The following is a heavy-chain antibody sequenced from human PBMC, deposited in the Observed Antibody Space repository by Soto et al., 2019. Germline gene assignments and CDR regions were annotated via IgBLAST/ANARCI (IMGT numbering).Heavy chain of an antibody. CDR2: TSYDGSNN. CDR3: ARWGTTGGLDV. V-gene: IGHV3-30*19. J-gene: IGHJ4*02. CDR1: GFTFRSYV. Sequence: QVQLVESGGGVVQPGTSLRLSCVGSGFTFRSYVIHWVRQAPGKGLEWVALTSYDGSNNFYGDSVKGLFTISRHNSRNSVELQMDSLRFEDTALYYCARWGTTGGLDVWGQGTLVSVSS. D-gene: IGHD3-16*01.